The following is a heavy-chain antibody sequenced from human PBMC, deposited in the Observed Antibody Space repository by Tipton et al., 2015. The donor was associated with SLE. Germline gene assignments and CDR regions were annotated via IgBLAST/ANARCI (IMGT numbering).Heavy chain of an antibody. Sequence: TLSLTCTVSGDSINSDTYYWTWIRQPPGKGLKWIGYISYSGTTDYNPSLKSRVTISEDTSKNQLSLNLTSVTAADTAVYYCAREPLEVREWFDLWGRGTLVTVSS. CDR1: GDSINSDTYY. CDR3: AREPLEVREWFDL. J-gene: IGHJ2*01. V-gene: IGHV4-61*01. D-gene: IGHD3-3*01. CDR2: ISYSGTT.